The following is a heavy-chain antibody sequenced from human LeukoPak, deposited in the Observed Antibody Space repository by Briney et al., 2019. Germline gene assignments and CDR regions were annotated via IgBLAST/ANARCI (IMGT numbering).Heavy chain of an antibody. CDR3: ASKGTLMVRGVVYYFDY. V-gene: IGHV1-18*01. Sequence: ASVKVSCKASGYTFTSYGISWVRQAPGQGLEWMGWISAYNGNTNYAQKLQGRVTMTTDTSTSTAYMELRSLRSDDTAVYYCASKGTLMVRGVVYYFDYWGQGTLVTVSS. CDR2: ISAYNGNT. J-gene: IGHJ4*02. CDR1: GYTFTSYG. D-gene: IGHD3-10*01.